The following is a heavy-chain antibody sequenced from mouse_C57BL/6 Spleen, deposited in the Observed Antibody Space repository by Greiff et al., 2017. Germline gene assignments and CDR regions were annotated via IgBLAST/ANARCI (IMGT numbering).Heavy chain of an antibody. CDR1: GYTFTSYW. Sequence: QVQLQQPGAELVKPGASVKLSCKASGYTFTSYWMQWVKQRPGQGLEWIGEIDPSDSHTNSNHKFKGKATLTVDTSSSTAYMQLSSLTSEDSAVYYCASMTVVATNAMDYWGQGTSVTVSS. CDR3: ASMTVVATNAMDY. J-gene: IGHJ4*01. D-gene: IGHD1-1*01. V-gene: IGHV1-50*01. CDR2: IDPSDSHT.